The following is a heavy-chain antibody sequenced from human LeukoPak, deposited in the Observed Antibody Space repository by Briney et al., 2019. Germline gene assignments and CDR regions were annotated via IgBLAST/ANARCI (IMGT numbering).Heavy chain of an antibody. CDR1: GYTFTGYY. V-gene: IGHV1-2*02. D-gene: IGHD3-22*01. CDR2: INPNSGGT. J-gene: IGHJ4*02. Sequence: ASVTVSCKASGYTFTGYYMHWVRQAPGQGLEWMGWINPNSGGTNYAQKFQGRVTMTRDTSISTAYMELSRLRSDDTAVYYCAREGNDSSGYYYPPFDYWGQGTLVTVSS. CDR3: AREGNDSSGYYYPPFDY.